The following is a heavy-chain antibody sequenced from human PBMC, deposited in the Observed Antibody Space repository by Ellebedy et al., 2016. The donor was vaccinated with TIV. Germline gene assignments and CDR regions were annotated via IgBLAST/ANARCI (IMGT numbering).Heavy chain of an antibody. V-gene: IGHV3-21*01. CDR3: ARVYGDYRMDV. J-gene: IGHJ6*02. Sequence: GESLKISCAASGFTFSSYSMNWVRQAPGKGLEWVSSISSSSGYRYYADSVKGRFTISRANAKNSLYLQMNSLRAEDTAVYYCARVYGDYRMDVWGQGTTVTVSS. D-gene: IGHD4/OR15-4a*01. CDR1: GFTFSSYS. CDR2: ISSSSGYR.